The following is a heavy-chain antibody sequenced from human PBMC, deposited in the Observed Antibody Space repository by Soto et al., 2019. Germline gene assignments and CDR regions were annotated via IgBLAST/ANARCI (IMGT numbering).Heavy chain of an antibody. V-gene: IGHV4-31*03. Sequence: QVQLQESGPRLVRPSQTLSLLCSVSGGSISSGGHYWTWVRQFPGKGLEWIGYILYGENTFYNPSLKGRVVISGDTSKNQFSLNLTSVTAADTAMYSCVRDGGGILTAFRYFEYWGRGALVTVSA. CDR2: ILYGENT. J-gene: IGHJ1*01. CDR3: VRDGGGILTAFRYFEY. D-gene: IGHD2-21*02. CDR1: GGSISSGGHY.